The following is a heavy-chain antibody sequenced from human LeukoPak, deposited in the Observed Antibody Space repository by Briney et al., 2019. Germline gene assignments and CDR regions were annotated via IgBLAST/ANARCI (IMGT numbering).Heavy chain of an antibody. D-gene: IGHD2-2*01. Sequence: GGSLRLSCAASGFTFSNDWMHWVRQAPGKGLEWVANINQDGGEKYYVDSVKGRFTISRDNAKNSLYLQMNSLRAEDTAVYHCATGRSCTTCYLPDYWGQGTLVTVSS. CDR1: GFTFSNDW. V-gene: IGHV3-7*01. J-gene: IGHJ4*02. CDR2: INQDGGEK. CDR3: ATGRSCTTCYLPDY.